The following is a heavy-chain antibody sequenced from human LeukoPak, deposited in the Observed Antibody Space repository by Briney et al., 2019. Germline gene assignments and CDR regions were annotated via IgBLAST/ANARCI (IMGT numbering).Heavy chain of an antibody. CDR1: GFTFSNYG. D-gene: IGHD3-10*01. J-gene: IGHJ4*02. CDR2: IRYDRSKT. V-gene: IGHV3-30*02. CDR3: ARERMGITLVRGIDY. Sequence: PGGSLRLSCAASGFTFSNYGMNWVRQVPGKGLEWVAYIRYDRSKTYYGDSAKGRFTISRDTSKNTVYLQMNSLRPDDTAVYYCARERMGITLVRGIDYWGQGTLVTVSS.